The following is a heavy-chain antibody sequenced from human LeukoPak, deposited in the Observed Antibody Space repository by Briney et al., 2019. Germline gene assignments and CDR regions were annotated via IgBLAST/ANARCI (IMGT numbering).Heavy chain of an antibody. Sequence: SETLSLTCTVSGGSIRSYYWSWVRQPPGKGLEWIGYIYYSGSTNYNPSLKSRVSISVDTSKNQFSLKLSSVTAADTAVYYCARLKLGYCSGGSCYSGDYFDYWGQGTLVTVSS. CDR1: GGSIRSYY. J-gene: IGHJ4*02. D-gene: IGHD2-15*01. CDR2: IYYSGST. CDR3: ARLKLGYCSGGSCYSGDYFDY. V-gene: IGHV4-59*01.